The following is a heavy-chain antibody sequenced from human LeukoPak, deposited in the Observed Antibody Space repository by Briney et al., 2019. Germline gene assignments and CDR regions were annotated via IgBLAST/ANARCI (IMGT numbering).Heavy chain of an antibody. D-gene: IGHD3-10*01. Sequence: GGSLRLSCAATGFTFSDYSMNWVRQAPGKGLAWVSYISSSSTTIFYADSVKGRFTNTRDNAENSLHLQMNSLRAEDTALYYCARESLYSGSASSDLDYWGEGTLVTVSS. CDR3: ARESLYSGSASSDLDY. CDR1: GFTFSDYS. J-gene: IGHJ4*02. CDR2: ISSSSTTI. V-gene: IGHV3-48*04.